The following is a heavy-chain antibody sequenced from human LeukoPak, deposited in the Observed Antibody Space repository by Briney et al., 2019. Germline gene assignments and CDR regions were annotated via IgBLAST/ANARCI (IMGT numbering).Heavy chain of an antibody. CDR3: ARQQWLAQYYFDY. CDR2: IYYTGST. Sequence: SSETLSLTCTASGGSISSYYWNWIRQPPGKGLEWIGYIYYTGSTNYNPSLKSRVTISVDTTKNQVSLRLSSVTAADTAVYYCARQQWLAQYYFDYWGQGTLVTVSS. D-gene: IGHD6-19*01. CDR1: GGSISSYY. J-gene: IGHJ4*02. V-gene: IGHV4-59*08.